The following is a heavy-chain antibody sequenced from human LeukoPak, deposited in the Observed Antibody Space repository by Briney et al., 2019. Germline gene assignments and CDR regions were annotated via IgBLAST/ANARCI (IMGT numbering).Heavy chain of an antibody. J-gene: IGHJ3*02. Sequence: GGSLRLSCAASGFTFSSYGMHWVRQAPGKGLEWVAVISYDGSNKYYADSVKGRFTISRDNSKNTLYLQMNSLRAEDTAVYYCAKEAGVAAYAFDIWGQGTMVTVSS. CDR3: AKEAGVAAYAFDI. CDR1: GFTFSSYG. D-gene: IGHD6-19*01. V-gene: IGHV3-30*18. CDR2: ISYDGSNK.